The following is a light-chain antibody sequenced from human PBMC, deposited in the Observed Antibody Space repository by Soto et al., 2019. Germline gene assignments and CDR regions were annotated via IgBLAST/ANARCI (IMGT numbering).Light chain of an antibody. Sequence: DIVMTQSPLSLPVTPGEPASISCRSSQSLLHNNAYNYLDWYLQKPGQSPQLLIYLGSNRASGVPDRFSGRGSGTDFTLKISRVEAEDVGVYYCMQALQTPTFGGGTKVEIK. CDR1: QSLLHNNAYNY. J-gene: IGKJ4*01. V-gene: IGKV2-28*01. CDR3: MQALQTPT. CDR2: LGS.